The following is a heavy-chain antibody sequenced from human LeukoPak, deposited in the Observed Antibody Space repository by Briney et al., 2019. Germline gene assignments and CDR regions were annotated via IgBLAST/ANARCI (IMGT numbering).Heavy chain of an antibody. CDR1: GGTFSRYA. D-gene: IGHD3-22*01. CDR2: IIPIFGTA. V-gene: IGHV1-69*05. CDR3: ARANYDSSGYYLYYFEY. J-gene: IGHJ4*02. Sequence: ASVKVSCKASGGTFSRYAFSWVRQAPGQGLEWRGWIIPIFGTANYAQKFQGRVTITTDESTSTAYMELSSLRSEDTAVYYCARANYDSSGYYLYYFEYWGQGTLVTVSS.